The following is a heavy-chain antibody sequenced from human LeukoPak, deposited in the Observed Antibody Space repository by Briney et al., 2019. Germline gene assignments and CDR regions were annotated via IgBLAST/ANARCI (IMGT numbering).Heavy chain of an antibody. D-gene: IGHD3-16*02. CDR1: GFTFSNAW. CDR3: TTDRYYDYVWGSYRYFDY. J-gene: IGHJ4*02. Sequence: GGSLRLSCAASGFTFSNAWMSWVRQAPGKGLEWVGRIKGKTDGGTTDYAAPVKGRFTISRDDSKNTLYLQMNSLKTEDTAAYYCTTDRYYDYVWGSYRYFDYWGQGTLVTVSS. V-gene: IGHV3-15*01. CDR2: IKGKTDGGTT.